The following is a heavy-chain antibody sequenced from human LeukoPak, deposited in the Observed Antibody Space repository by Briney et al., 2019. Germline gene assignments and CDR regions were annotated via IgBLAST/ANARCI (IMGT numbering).Heavy chain of an antibody. Sequence: SQTLSLTCTVSGGSISSGGYYWGWIRQHPGKGLEWIGYIYYGGSTYYNPSLKSRVTISVDTSKNQFSLKLSSVTAADTAVYYCARAGGFFSPFGYWGQGTLVTVSS. CDR1: GGSISSGGYY. V-gene: IGHV4-31*03. CDR3: ARAGGFFSPFGY. D-gene: IGHD3-3*01. CDR2: IYYGGST. J-gene: IGHJ4*02.